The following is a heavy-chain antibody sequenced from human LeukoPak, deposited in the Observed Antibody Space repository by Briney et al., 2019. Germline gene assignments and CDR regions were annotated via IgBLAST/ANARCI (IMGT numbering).Heavy chain of an antibody. J-gene: IGHJ5*02. CDR3: ARERRASGWFDP. D-gene: IGHD6-25*01. V-gene: IGHV3-30-3*01. CDR2: ISYDGSNK. CDR1: GFTFSSYA. Sequence: GGSLRLSCAASGFTFSSYAMHWVRQAPGKGLEWVAVISYDGSNKYYADSVKGRFTISRDNSKNTLYLQMNSLRAEDTAVYYCARERRASGWFDPWGQGTLVTVSS.